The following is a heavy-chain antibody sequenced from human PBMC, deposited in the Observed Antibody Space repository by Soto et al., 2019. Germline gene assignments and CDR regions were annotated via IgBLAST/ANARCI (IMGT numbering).Heavy chain of an antibody. V-gene: IGHV3-30*18. CDR1: GFTFSSYG. CDR3: AKDERVAAAGRGGGFYYYYYMDV. CDR2: ISYDGSNK. Sequence: QVQLVESGGGVVQPERSLRLSCAASGFTFSSYGMHWVRQAPGKGLEWVAVISYDGSNKYYADSVKGRFTISRDNSKNTLYLQMNSLRAEDTAVYYCAKDERVAAAGRGGGFYYYYYMDVWGKGTTVTVSS. D-gene: IGHD6-13*01. J-gene: IGHJ6*03.